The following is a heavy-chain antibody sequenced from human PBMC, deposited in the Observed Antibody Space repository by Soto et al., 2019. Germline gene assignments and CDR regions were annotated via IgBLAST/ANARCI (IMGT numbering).Heavy chain of an antibody. J-gene: IGHJ3*02. V-gene: IGHV3-74*01. CDR2: INSDGSST. D-gene: IGHD3-22*01. CDR1: GFTFSSYW. Sequence: GGSLRLSCAASGFTFSSYWMHWVRQAPGKGLVWVSRINSDGSSTSYADSVKGRFTISRDNAKNTLYLQMNSLRAEDTAVYYCARGGEGYYYDSSGPDSDAFDIWGQGTMVTVSS. CDR3: ARGGEGYYYDSSGPDSDAFDI.